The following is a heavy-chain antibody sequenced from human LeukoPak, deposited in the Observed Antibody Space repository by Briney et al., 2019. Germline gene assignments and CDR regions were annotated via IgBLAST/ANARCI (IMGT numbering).Heavy chain of an antibody. V-gene: IGHV1-2*02. D-gene: IGHD3-22*01. J-gene: IGHJ3*02. CDR2: INPNSGGT. CDR3: ATHSSGYDSGNDAFDI. Sequence: ASVKVSCKASGYTFTGYYMHWVRQAPGQGLEWMGWINPNSGGTNYAQKFQGRVTMTRDTSISTAYMELSRLRSDDTAVYYCATHSSGYDSGNDAFDIWGQGTMVTVSS. CDR1: GYTFTGYY.